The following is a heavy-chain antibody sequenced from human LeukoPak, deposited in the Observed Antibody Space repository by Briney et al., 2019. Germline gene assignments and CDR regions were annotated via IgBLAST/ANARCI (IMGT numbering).Heavy chain of an antibody. CDR3: ARASLVVVPVVGAFDI. V-gene: IGHV1-69*05. CDR2: IIPIFGTA. CDR1: GGTFSRYA. D-gene: IGHD2-2*01. J-gene: IGHJ3*02. Sequence: SVKVSCKASGGTFSRYAISWVRQAPGQGLEWMGGIIPIFGTANYAQKFQGRVTITTDESTSTAYMELSSLRSEDTAVYYCARASLVVVPVVGAFDIWGQGTMVPVSS.